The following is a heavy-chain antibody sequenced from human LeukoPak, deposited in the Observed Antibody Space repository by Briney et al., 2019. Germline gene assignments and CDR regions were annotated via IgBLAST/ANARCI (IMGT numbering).Heavy chain of an antibody. J-gene: IGHJ4*02. CDR1: GVTFSSYS. D-gene: IGHD2-2*01. Sequence: GGSLRLSCAASGVTFSSYSMNWVRQAPGKGLEWVSSISSSRSYIYYADSVKGRFTISRDNAKNSLYLQINSLRAEDTAVYHCARDHCSSTSCYFDWGQGTLVTVSS. V-gene: IGHV3-21*01. CDR2: ISSSRSYI. CDR3: ARDHCSSTSCYFD.